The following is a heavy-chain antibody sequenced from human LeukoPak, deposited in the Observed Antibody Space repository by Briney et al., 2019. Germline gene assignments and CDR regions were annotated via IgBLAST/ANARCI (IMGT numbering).Heavy chain of an antibody. Sequence: GGSLRLSCAASGFTFSSYSMNWVRQAPGKGLEWVSSISSSSSYIYYADSVKGRFTISRDNAKNSLYLQMNSLRAEDTAVYYCARVRVATIGADYWGQGTLVTVSS. D-gene: IGHD5-12*01. V-gene: IGHV3-21*01. CDR1: GFTFSSYS. J-gene: IGHJ4*02. CDR2: ISSSSSYI. CDR3: ARVRVATIGADY.